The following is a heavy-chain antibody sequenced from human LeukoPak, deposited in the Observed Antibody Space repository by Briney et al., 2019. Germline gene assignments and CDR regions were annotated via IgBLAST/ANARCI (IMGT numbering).Heavy chain of an antibody. Sequence: GSLRLSCAGSGFTFRSYNMNGVRQAPGKGLEWVSSISSSSSYIYYADSVKGRFTISRDNAKNSLYLQMNRLRAEDTAVYYCASSILIAVACTNPHDWGQGTLVTVSS. CDR1: GFTFRSYN. CDR2: ISSSSSYI. CDR3: ASSILIAVACTNPHD. D-gene: IGHD6-19*01. J-gene: IGHJ4*02. V-gene: IGHV3-21*01.